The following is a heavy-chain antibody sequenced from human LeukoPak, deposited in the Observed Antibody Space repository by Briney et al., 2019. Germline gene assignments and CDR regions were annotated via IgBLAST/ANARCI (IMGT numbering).Heavy chain of an antibody. D-gene: IGHD2/OR15-2a*01. V-gene: IGHV4-59*12. CDR2: ISYSGST. CDR3: AREGTTDWFDP. CDR1: GGSISSYY. Sequence: SSETLSLTCTVSGGSISSYYWSWIRQPPGKGLEWIGYISYSGSTSYNPSLKSRVTMSVDTSKNQFSLKLSSVTAADTAVYYCAREGTTDWFDPWGQGTLVTVSS. J-gene: IGHJ5*02.